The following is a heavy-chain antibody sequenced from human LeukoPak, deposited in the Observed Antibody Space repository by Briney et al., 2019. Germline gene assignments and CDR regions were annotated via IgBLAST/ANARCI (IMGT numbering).Heavy chain of an antibody. CDR3: ARDQGAIVGATDY. V-gene: IGHV3-21*01. J-gene: IGHJ4*02. D-gene: IGHD1-26*01. CDR1: GFTFSSYS. Sequence: PGGSLRLSCAASGFTFSSYSMNWVRQAPGKGLEWVSSISSSSSYIYYADSVKGRFTISRDNAKNSLYLHMNSLRAEDTAAYYCARDQGAIVGATDYWGQGTLVTVSS. CDR2: ISSSSSYI.